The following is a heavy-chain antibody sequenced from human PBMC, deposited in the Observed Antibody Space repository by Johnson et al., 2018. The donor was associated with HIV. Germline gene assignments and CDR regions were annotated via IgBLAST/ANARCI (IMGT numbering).Heavy chain of an antibody. Sequence: MQLVESGGGLARPGGSLRLPCAASGLTFSSYAMSWVRQAPGKGLEWVASIGSSGSRTYYADSVKGRFTISRDNSKSTVYLQMNSLRADDTAVYFCAKRASHWPTVAFDIWGQGTMVTVSS. CDR2: IGSSGSRT. CDR1: GLTFSSYA. CDR3: AKRASHWPTVAFDI. D-gene: IGHD1-1*01. V-gene: IGHV3-23*04. J-gene: IGHJ3*02.